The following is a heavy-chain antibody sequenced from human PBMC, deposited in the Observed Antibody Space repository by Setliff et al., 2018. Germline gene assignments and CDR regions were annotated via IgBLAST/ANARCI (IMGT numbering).Heavy chain of an antibody. V-gene: IGHV1-18*01. CDR3: AREGIERYQYYNFWSGYYTPDY. Sequence: ASVKVSCKTSGYTFTSHGISWVRQGPGQGLEWMGWISAYNGNTNYAQKFQGRVTMTTDTSTSTAYMELRSLRSDDTAVYYCAREGIERYQYYNFWSGYYTPDYWGQGTLVTVSS. CDR2: ISAYNGNT. CDR1: GYTFTSHG. J-gene: IGHJ4*02. D-gene: IGHD3-3*01.